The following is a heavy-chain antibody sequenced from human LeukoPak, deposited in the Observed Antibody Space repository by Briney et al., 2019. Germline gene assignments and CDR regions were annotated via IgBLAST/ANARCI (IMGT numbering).Heavy chain of an antibody. Sequence: GASVKVSCKASGYTFTSYGISWVRQAPGQGLEWMGWISAYNEDTNYAQNLQGRVTMTTDTSTNTAYMELRSLKSDDTAVYYCARDPRTTVTLDYYYGMDVWGQGTSVTVSS. J-gene: IGHJ6*02. CDR1: GYTFTSYG. CDR3: ARDPRTTVTLDYYYGMDV. V-gene: IGHV1-18*01. CDR2: ISAYNEDT. D-gene: IGHD4-17*01.